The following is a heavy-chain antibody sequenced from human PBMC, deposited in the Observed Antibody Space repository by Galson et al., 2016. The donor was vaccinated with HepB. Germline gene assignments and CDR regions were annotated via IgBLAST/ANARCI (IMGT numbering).Heavy chain of an antibody. J-gene: IGHJ2*01. CDR3: ARQYSYLYGGYDFRYFDV. CDR2: VSAYNGNT. V-gene: IGHV1-18*01. D-gene: IGHD5-12*01. Sequence: SVKVSCKASGYRFSNYGINWLRQAPGQGPEWMGWVSAYNGNTNYAQDFQGRVTMTTDTSTSTVYMDLRSLRSDDTAVYYCARQYSYLYGGYDFRYFDVWGRGTLVTVSS. CDR1: GYRFSNYG.